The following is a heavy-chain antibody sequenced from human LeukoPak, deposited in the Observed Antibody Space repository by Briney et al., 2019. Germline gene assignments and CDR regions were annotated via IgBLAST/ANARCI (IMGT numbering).Heavy chain of an antibody. Sequence: GGALLLSCAASRFTVSNNYMSWVRQAPGNGLEWVSLIQSRGNTNYADSVQGRFTISRDNSKTPLDLHMHRLRPEDPAVYYYARDSDSGYGPFASWGQGTLVTVSS. V-gene: IGHV3-53*01. CDR1: RFTVSNNY. D-gene: IGHD5-12*01. CDR2: IQSRGNT. J-gene: IGHJ4*02. CDR3: ARDSDSGYGPFAS.